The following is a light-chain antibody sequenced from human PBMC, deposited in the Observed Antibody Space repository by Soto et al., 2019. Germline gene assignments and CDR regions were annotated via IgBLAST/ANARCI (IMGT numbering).Light chain of an antibody. CDR3: QTWGTGLNWV. CDR2: LNSDGSH. V-gene: IGLV4-69*01. CDR1: SGHSSYA. J-gene: IGLJ3*02. Sequence: QPVLTQSPSASASLGASVKLTCTLSSGHSSYAIAWHQQQPEKGPRYLMKLNSDGSHSKGDGIPDRFSGSSSGAERYLTISSLQSEDEADYYCQTWGTGLNWVFGGGTQLTVL.